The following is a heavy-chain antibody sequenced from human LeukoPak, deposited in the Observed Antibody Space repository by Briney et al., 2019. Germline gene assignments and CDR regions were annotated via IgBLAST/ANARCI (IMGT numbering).Heavy chain of an antibody. J-gene: IGHJ4*02. Sequence: SETLSLTCAVSGGSISSGGYSWSWLRQPPGKGLEWIGYIYHSGSTYYNPSLKGRVTISVDRSKNQFSLKLSSVTAADTAVYYCARGTQLNYFDYWGQGTLVTVST. CDR2: IYHSGST. V-gene: IGHV4-30-2*01. D-gene: IGHD1-1*01. CDR3: ARGTQLNYFDY. CDR1: GGSISSGGYS.